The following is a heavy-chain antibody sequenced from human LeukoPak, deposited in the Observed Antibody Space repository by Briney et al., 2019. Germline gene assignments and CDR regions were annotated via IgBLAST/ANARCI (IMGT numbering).Heavy chain of an antibody. D-gene: IGHD3-22*01. V-gene: IGHV4-4*07. CDR1: GGSISSYY. Sequence: SETLSLTCTVSGGSISSYYWSWIRQPAGKGLEWIGRIYTSGSTNYNPSLKSRVTMSVDTSKNQFSLKLSSVTAADTAVYYCARSIKRGYYDSSGYFRYWGQGTLVTVSS. CDR3: ARSIKRGYYDSSGYFRY. J-gene: IGHJ4*02. CDR2: IYTSGST.